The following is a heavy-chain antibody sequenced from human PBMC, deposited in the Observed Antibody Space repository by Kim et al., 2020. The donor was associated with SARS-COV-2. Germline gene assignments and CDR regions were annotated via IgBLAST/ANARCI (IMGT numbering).Heavy chain of an antibody. D-gene: IGHD3-3*01. CDR1: GFTFSSYG. V-gene: IGHV3-30*18. CDR3: AKTSYYDFWSGYYGYYYGMDV. CDR2: ISYDGSNK. Sequence: GGSLRLSCAASGFTFSSYGMHWVRQAPGKGLEWVAVISYDGSNKYYADSVKGRFTISRDNSKNTLYLQMNSLRAEDTAVYYCAKTSYYDFWSGYYGYYYGMDVWGQGTTVTVSS. J-gene: IGHJ6*02.